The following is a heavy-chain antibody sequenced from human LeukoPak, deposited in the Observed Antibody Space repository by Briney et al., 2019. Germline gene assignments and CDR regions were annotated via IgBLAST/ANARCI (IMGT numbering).Heavy chain of an antibody. Sequence: GGSLRLSCAASAFTVSNNYMSWVRQAPGKGMEWVSVIYSGGSTYYADSVKGRFTISRDNLKNTLFLQMNSLRAEDTAVYYCARAFQYGSGSHPYSLWGQGTLVTVSS. CDR1: AFTVSNNY. D-gene: IGHD3-10*01. J-gene: IGHJ4*02. V-gene: IGHV3-66*01. CDR2: IYSGGST. CDR3: ARAFQYGSGSHPYSL.